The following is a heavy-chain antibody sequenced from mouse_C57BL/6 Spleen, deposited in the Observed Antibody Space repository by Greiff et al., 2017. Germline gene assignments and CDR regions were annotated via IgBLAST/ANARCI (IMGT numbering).Heavy chain of an antibody. Sequence: QVQLQQPGAELVKPGASVKLSCKASGYTFTSYWMQWVKQRPGQGLEWIGEIDPSDSYTNYNQKFKGKATLTVETSSSTAYMQLSSLTSEDAAVYYCARRGNDFWFAYWGQGTLVTVSA. V-gene: IGHV1-50*01. CDR3: ARRGNDFWFAY. CDR1: GYTFTSYW. D-gene: IGHD2-12*01. J-gene: IGHJ3*01. CDR2: IDPSDSYT.